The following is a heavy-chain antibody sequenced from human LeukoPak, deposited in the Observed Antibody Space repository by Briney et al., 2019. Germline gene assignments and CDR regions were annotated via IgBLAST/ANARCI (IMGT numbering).Heavy chain of an antibody. CDR2: MNPNSGNT. CDR1: GYTFTSYD. CDR3: ARRSIRYFDWLLDGEDY. Sequence: ASVKVSCKASGYTFTSYDINWVRQATGQGLEWMGWMNPNSGNTGYAQKFQGRVTMTRNTSISTAYMELSSLRSEDTAVYYCARRSIRYFDWLLDGEDYWGQGTLVTVSS. V-gene: IGHV1-8*01. J-gene: IGHJ4*02. D-gene: IGHD3-9*01.